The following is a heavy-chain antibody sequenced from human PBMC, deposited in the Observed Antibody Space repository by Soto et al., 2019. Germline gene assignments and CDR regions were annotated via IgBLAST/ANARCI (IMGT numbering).Heavy chain of an antibody. Sequence: EVQLLESGGGLVQPGGSLRLSCAASGFPFSSRAMSWVRQAPGKGLVWVSAISGSGTITYYADSVKGRFTIARDTSKITLYLQMTSLRADDTAVYYGAEWARYCSSADCRAWGQGTLVTVSS. J-gene: IGHJ5*02. CDR1: GFPFSSRA. V-gene: IGHV3-23*01. D-gene: IGHD2-2*01. CDR2: ISGSGTIT. CDR3: AEWARYCSSADCRA.